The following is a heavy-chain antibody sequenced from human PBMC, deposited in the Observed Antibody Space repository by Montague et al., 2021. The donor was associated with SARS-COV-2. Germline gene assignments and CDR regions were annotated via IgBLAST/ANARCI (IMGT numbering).Heavy chain of an antibody. CDR2: INGVGSAT. CDR1: GFIFKDYW. CDR3: ARDFAHRGD. J-gene: IGHJ4*02. D-gene: IGHD3-10*01. Sequence: SLRLSCAASGFIFKDYWMHWVRQVPGKGLVWVSRINGVGSATTYADFVKGRFTISRDNAENTLYLQMDSLRAEVTAVYYCARDFAHRGDWGQGTLVTVSS. V-gene: IGHV3-74*01.